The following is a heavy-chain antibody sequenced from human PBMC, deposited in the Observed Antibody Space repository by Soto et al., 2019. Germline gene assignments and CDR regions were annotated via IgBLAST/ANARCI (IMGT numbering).Heavy chain of an antibody. D-gene: IGHD3-3*01. Sequence: GGSLRLSCAASGFTFSSYGMHWVRQAPGKGLGWVAVISYDGSNKYYADSVKGQFTISRDNSKNTLYLQMNSLRAEDTAVYYCAKPVLRFLEWDSNWFDPWGQGTLVTVSS. CDR2: ISYDGSNK. J-gene: IGHJ5*02. V-gene: IGHV3-30*18. CDR1: GFTFSSYG. CDR3: AKPVLRFLEWDSNWFDP.